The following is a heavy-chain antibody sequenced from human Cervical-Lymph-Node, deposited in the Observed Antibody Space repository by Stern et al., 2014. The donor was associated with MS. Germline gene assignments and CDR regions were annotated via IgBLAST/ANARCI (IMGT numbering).Heavy chain of an antibody. V-gene: IGHV1-46*01. CDR2: INPNGGTT. J-gene: IGHJ4*02. Sequence: MQLVESGAEVKEPGASVKVSCKASGYTFTSSYLHWVRQAPGQGLAWMGVINPNGGTTTYAQKFQGRVTMTTDTSTSTDYMELRSLRSDDTAVYYCARGEAAATTGQYYWGQGTLVTVSS. D-gene: IGHD6-13*01. CDR3: ARGEAAATTGQYY. CDR1: GYTFTSSY.